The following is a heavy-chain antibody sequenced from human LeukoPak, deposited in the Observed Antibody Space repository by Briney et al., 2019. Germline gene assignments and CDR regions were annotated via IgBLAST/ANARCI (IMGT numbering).Heavy chain of an antibody. J-gene: IGHJ6*02. CDR1: GFTFSSYA. V-gene: IGHV3-23*01. CDR2: ISGSGGST. CDR3: ARPLYSSSWYRGGYYYYGMDV. Sequence: GGSLRLSCAASGFTFSSYAMSWVRQAPGKGLEWVSAISGSGGSTYYADSVKGRFTISRDNSKNTLYLQMNSLRAEDTAVYYCARPLYSSSWYRGGYYYYGMDVWGQGTTVTVSS. D-gene: IGHD6-13*01.